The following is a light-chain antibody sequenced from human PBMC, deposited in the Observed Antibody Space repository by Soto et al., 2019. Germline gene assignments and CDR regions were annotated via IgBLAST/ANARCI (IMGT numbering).Light chain of an antibody. V-gene: IGLV2-11*01. CDR1: SSDVGGYDY. J-gene: IGLJ1*01. CDR2: DVT. CDR3: CSYGGSFPYV. Sequence: QSALTQPPSVSGSPGQSVTISCTGTSSDVGGYDYVSGYQQHPGKAPKLLIYDVTKRPSGVPDRFSGSKSGNTASLTISGLQAEDEADFFCCSYGGSFPYVFGTGTKVTVL.